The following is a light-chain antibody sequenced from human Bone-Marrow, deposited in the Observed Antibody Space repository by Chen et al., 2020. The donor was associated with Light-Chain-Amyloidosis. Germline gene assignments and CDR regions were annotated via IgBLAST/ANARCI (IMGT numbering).Light chain of an antibody. CDR3: QSYDTSVRV. V-gene: IGLV6-57*01. J-gene: IGLJ3*02. CDR1: SGSIAGNY. Sequence: FMLTQPCAVSESPGKTVTISCTRSSGSIAGNYVQWFQQRPGRSPTTVIFEDNLRPPGVPDRFSGSIDTSSNSASLSISGLKPEDEADYYCQSYDTSVRVFGGGTRLTVL. CDR2: EDN.